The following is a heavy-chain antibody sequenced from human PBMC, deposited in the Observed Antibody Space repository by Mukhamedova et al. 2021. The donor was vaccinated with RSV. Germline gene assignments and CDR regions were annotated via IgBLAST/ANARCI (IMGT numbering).Heavy chain of an antibody. Sequence: AEYMGSRFTISRDNSKKTLYLQMSSLRAGDTAVYYCARRFIDDYDSRFEKYFFDLWGRGTLVTVSS. CDR3: ARRFIDDYDSRFEKYFFDL. D-gene: IGHD3-22*01. J-gene: IGHJ2*01. V-gene: IGHV3-64D*06.